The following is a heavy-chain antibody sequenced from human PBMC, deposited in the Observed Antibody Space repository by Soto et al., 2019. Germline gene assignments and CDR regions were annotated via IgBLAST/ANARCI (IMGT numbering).Heavy chain of an antibody. D-gene: IGHD3-16*02. V-gene: IGHV1-69*13. Sequence: SVKVSCKASGGTFSSYAISWVRQAPGQGLEWMGGIIPIFGTANYAQKFQGRVTITADESTSTAYMELSSLRSEDTAVYYCASGRLRLGELSLSSRWGQGTLVTVSS. CDR2: IIPIFGTA. CDR3: ASGRLRLGELSLSSR. J-gene: IGHJ4*02. CDR1: GGTFSSYA.